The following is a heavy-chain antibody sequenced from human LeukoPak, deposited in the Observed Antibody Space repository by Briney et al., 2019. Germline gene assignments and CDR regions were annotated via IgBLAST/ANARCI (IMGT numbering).Heavy chain of an antibody. CDR2: MNPNSGNT. D-gene: IGHD5-24*01. J-gene: IGHJ4*02. CDR3: ARVGVEMATTLDY. Sequence: ASVKVSCKASGYTFTCYDTNWVRQATGQGLEWMGWMNPNSGNTGYAQKFQGRVTMTRNTSISTAYMELSSLRSEDTAVYYCARVGVEMATTLDYWGQGTLVAVSS. V-gene: IGHV1-8*01. CDR1: GYTFTCYD.